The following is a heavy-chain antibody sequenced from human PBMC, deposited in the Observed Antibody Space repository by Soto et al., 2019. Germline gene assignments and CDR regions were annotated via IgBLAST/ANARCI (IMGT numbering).Heavy chain of an antibody. CDR3: ARELTGRFDY. V-gene: IGHV4-30-2*01. CDR1: GGSISSGGYS. J-gene: IGHJ4*02. D-gene: IGHD1-20*01. Sequence: SETLSLTCAVSGGSISSGGYSWSWIRQPPGKGLEWIGYIYHSGSTYYNPSLKSRVTISVDRSKNQFPLKLSAVTAADTAVYYCARELTGRFDYWRQGTLVTVSS. CDR2: IYHSGST.